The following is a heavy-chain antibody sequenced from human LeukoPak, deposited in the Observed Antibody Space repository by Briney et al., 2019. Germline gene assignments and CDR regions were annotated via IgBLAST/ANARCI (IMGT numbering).Heavy chain of an antibody. CDR2: INHSGST. Sequence: SETLSLTCAVYGGSFSGYYWSWIRQPPGKGLEWIGEINHSGSTNYNPSLKSRVTISVDTSKNQFSLKLSSVTAADTAVYYCARHGSSGWYGRYYYYGMDVWGQGTTVTVSS. D-gene: IGHD6-19*01. V-gene: IGHV4-34*01. CDR3: ARHGSSGWYGRYYYYGMDV. CDR1: GGSFSGYY. J-gene: IGHJ6*02.